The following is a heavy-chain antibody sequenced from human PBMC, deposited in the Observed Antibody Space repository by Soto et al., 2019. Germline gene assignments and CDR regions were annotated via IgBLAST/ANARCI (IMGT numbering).Heavy chain of an antibody. CDR2: IYYSGST. J-gene: IGHJ4*02. CDR3: ARRYGGTFDY. D-gene: IGHD2-15*01. CDR1: GGSISSYY. Sequence: QVQLQESGPGLVKPSETLSLTCTVSGGSISSYYWSWIRQPPGKGLEWIGYIYYSGSTNYNPSLKSRATISVDTSKNQFSLKRSSVTAADTAVYYCARRYGGTFDYWGQGTLVTVSS. V-gene: IGHV4-59*08.